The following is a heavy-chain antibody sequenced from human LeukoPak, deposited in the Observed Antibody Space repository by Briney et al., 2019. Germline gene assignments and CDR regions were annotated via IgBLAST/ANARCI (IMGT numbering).Heavy chain of an antibody. CDR1: GFTFNSFA. Sequence: GGSLRLSCAASGFTFNSFAMNWVCQAPGKGLEWVSSISGSDGISHYADFVKGRFTISRDNSKNTLHLQMNSLRAEDTAVYYCAKSLGVGGYTRYKGFDQWGQGTLVTVSS. CDR2: ISGSDGIS. CDR3: AKSLGVGGYTRYKGFDQ. J-gene: IGHJ4*02. D-gene: IGHD3-16*02. V-gene: IGHV3-23*01.